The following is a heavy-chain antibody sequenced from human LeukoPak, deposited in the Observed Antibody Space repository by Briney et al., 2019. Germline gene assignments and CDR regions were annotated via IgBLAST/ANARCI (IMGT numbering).Heavy chain of an antibody. D-gene: IGHD2-8*02. CDR3: ASRYCTGVNCFAASYMCMDV. J-gene: IGHJ6*03. CDR1: GLTFSRYW. Sequence: GGSLRLSCAASGLTFSRYWMTWFRQALGKGLEWVANIKQDGSEKYYVDSVKSRFTISRDNADRSLYLQMTSLRVEDTAVYFCASRYCTGVNCFAASYMCMDVWGKGTTVTVSS. CDR2: IKQDGSEK. V-gene: IGHV3-7*01.